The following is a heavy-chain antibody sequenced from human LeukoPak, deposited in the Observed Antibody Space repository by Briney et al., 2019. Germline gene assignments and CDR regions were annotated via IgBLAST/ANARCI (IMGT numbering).Heavy chain of an antibody. J-gene: IGHJ4*02. CDR2: ISYDGSNK. D-gene: IGHD3-22*01. CDR3: AKDGEKWGSGYYFDY. Sequence: GRSLRLSCAASGFTFSSYGMHWVRQAPGKGLEWVAVISYDGSNKYYADSVKGRFTISRDNSKNTLYLQMNSLRAEDTAVYYCAKDGEKWGSGYYFDYWGQGTLVTVSS. V-gene: IGHV3-30*18. CDR1: GFTFSSYG.